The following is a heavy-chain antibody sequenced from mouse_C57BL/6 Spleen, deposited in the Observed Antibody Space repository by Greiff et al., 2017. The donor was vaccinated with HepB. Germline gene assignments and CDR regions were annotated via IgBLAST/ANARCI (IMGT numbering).Heavy chain of an antibody. CDR2: INPNNGGT. CDR3: ARKDGSDWYFDV. Sequence: EVQLQQSGPELVKPGASVKISCKASGYTFTDYYMNWVKQSHGKSLEWIGDINPNNGGTSYNQKFKGKATLTVDKSSSTAYMELRSLTSEDSAVYYCARKDGSDWYFDVWGTGTTVTVSS. V-gene: IGHV1-26*01. J-gene: IGHJ1*03. CDR1: GYTFTDYY. D-gene: IGHD1-1*01.